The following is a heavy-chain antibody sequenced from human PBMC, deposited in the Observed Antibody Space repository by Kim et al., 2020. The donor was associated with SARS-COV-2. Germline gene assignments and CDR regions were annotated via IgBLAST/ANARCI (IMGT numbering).Heavy chain of an antibody. CDR2: IFPDGSKE. CDR3: ARESLRAGADGN. D-gene: IGHD6-13*01. CDR1: GFTFSSSY. Sequence: GGSLRLSCVASGFTFSSSYMNWVRQAPGRGLEWVANIFPDGSKEYYGNSVKGRFAISRDNAQNSVYLQMNSLRAEDTAVYYCARESLRAGADGNWGQGTLVTVSS. V-gene: IGHV3-7*01. J-gene: IGHJ4*02.